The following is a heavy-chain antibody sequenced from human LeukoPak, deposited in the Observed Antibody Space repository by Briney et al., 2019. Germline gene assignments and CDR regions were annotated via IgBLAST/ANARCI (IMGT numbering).Heavy chain of an antibody. CDR3: AREGITMVRGVDY. V-gene: IGHV3-21*01. D-gene: IGHD3-10*01. CDR1: GFTFSSYS. CDR2: ISSSSSYI. Sequence: GGSLRLSCAASGFTFSSYSMNWVRQAPGKGLEWVSSISSSSSYIYYADSVKGRFTISRDNAKNSLYLQMNSLRAEDTAVYYCAREGITMVRGVDYWGQGTLVTVSS. J-gene: IGHJ4*02.